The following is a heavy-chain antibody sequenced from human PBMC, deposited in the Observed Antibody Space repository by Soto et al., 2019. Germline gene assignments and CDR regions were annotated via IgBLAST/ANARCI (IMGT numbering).Heavy chain of an antibody. D-gene: IGHD5-18*01. CDR1: GYTFTSYG. CDR2: INAYNGYT. Sequence: QVQLVQSGAEVKKPGASVKVSCKASGYTFTSYGIIWVRQAPGQGLEWMGWINAYNGYTNYAQKFQGRVTMTTDTSTSTAYMELRSLRSDDTAVYYCASDVGYGLIDYWGQATLVTVSS. CDR3: ASDVGYGLIDY. J-gene: IGHJ4*02. V-gene: IGHV1-18*01.